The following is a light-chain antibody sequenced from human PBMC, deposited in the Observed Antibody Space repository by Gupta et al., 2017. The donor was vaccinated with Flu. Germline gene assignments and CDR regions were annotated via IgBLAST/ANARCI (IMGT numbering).Light chain of an antibody. J-gene: IGKJ1*01. CDR3: QQYYSTPWT. CDR1: QSVLYSSNNKNF. Sequence: DTVMNQSPDSLAVSLGERASINCKSSQSVLYSSNNKNFLAWYQQKPGQPPKLLLYWASARESGVPDRFSGSGSGTDFTLTISSLQAEDVAVYYCQQYYSTPWTFGQGTKVEIK. CDR2: WAS. V-gene: IGKV4-1*01.